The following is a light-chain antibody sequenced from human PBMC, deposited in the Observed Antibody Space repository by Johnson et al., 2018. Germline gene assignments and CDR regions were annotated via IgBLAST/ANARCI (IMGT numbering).Light chain of an antibody. CDR2: ENN. J-gene: IGLJ1*01. CDR1: SSNIGNNY. Sequence: QSVLTQPPSVSAAPGQKVTISCSGSSSNIGNNYVSWYQQLPGTAPKLLIYENNKRPSGIPDRFSGSKSGTSATLGITGLQTGDEAYYYCGTWDSSLSAGNVFGTGTNVTFL. V-gene: IGLV1-51*02. CDR3: GTWDSSLSAGNV.